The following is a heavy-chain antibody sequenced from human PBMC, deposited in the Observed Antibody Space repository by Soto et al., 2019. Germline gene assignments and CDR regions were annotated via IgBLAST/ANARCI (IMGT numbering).Heavy chain of an antibody. CDR1: GFTFSNYA. V-gene: IGHV3-23*01. CDR2: ISNSGDST. Sequence: ELQLLESGGGLVQPGGSLRLSCAVSGFTFSNYAMSWVRQAPGKGLEWVSSISNSGDSTYYADSVKGRFTISRDNSENTLYLQMNSPGAEDTALYFCAKGGGGVGGHFYAMDVWGQGTTVTVSS. J-gene: IGHJ6*02. CDR3: AKGGGGVGGHFYAMDV. D-gene: IGHD1-26*01.